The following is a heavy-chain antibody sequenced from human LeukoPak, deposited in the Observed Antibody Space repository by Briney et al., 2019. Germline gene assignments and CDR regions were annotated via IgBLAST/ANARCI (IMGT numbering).Heavy chain of an antibody. D-gene: IGHD2-21*02. CDR3: AREVMTADAFDI. CDR1: GYSISSGYY. CDR2: IYHSGST. Sequence: SETLSLTCTVSGYSISSGYYWGWIRQPPGKGLEWIGSIYHSGSTNYNPSLKSRVTISVDTSKNQFSLKLSSVTAADTAVYYCAREVMTADAFDIWGQGTMVTVSS. V-gene: IGHV4-38-2*02. J-gene: IGHJ3*02.